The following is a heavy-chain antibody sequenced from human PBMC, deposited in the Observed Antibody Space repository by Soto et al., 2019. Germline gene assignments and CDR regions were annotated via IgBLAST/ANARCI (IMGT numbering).Heavy chain of an antibody. D-gene: IGHD2-15*01. Sequence: SETLSLTCTVSGGSIRSDDYYWGWIRQPPGKGLEWIGYIFYSGSTFYNPSLKSRVTISVDTSKNQFFLKLSSVTAADTAVYYCAREASYCSGGSCYPKIFDYWGQGTLVTVSS. CDR2: IFYSGST. V-gene: IGHV4-30-4*01. CDR1: GGSIRSDDYY. CDR3: AREASYCSGGSCYPKIFDY. J-gene: IGHJ4*02.